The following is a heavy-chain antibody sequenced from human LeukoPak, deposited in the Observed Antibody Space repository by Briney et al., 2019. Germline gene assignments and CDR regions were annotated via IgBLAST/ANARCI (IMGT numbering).Heavy chain of an antibody. CDR2: IYTSGST. Sequence: SETLSLTCTVSGGSISSYYWSWIRQPAGKGLEWIGRIYTSGSTNYNPSLKSRVTISVDTSKNQFSLKLSSVTAADTAVYYCARLTPNYYGSGSPNPYYYYGMDVRGQGTTVTVSS. J-gene: IGHJ6*02. CDR3: ARLTPNYYGSGSPNPYYYYGMDV. V-gene: IGHV4-4*07. D-gene: IGHD3-10*01. CDR1: GGSISSYY.